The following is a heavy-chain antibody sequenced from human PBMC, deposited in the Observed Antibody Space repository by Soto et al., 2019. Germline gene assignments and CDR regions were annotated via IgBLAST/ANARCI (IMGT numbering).Heavy chain of an antibody. CDR2: ISPNSGGT. D-gene: IGHD3-9*01. CDR1: GYTFTGYY. J-gene: IGHJ6*02. V-gene: IGHV1-2*02. Sequence: ASVKVSCKASGYTFTGYYMHWVRQAPGQGLEWMGWISPNSGGTNYAQKFQGRVTMTRDTSISTAYMELSRLRSDDTAVYYCARVFPRLRYFDWPPYPPKYYGMDVWGQGTTVTVSS. CDR3: ARVFPRLRYFDWPPYPPKYYGMDV.